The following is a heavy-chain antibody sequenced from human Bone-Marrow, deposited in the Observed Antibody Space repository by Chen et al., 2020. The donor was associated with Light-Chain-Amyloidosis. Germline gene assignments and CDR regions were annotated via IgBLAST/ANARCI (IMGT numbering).Heavy chain of an antibody. CDR2: IYPDDSDA. D-gene: IGHD5-12*01. Sequence: EQSGPEVKKPGESLKISCKGSGYTLPNYWIGWVRQMPGKGLEWMGVIYPDDSDARYSPSFEGQVTISADKSITTAYLQWRSLKASDTAMYYCARRRDGYNFDYWGQGTLVTVSS. J-gene: IGHJ4*02. V-gene: IGHV5-51*01. CDR3: ARRRDGYNFDY. CDR1: GYTLPNYW.